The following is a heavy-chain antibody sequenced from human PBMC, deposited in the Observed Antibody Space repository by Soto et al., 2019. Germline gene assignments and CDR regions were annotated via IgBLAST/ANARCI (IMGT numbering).Heavy chain of an antibody. CDR2: IIPIFGTA. J-gene: IGHJ6*02. CDR1: GGTFSSYA. Sequence: QVQLVQSGAEVKKPGSSVKVSCKASGGTFSSYAISWVRQAPGQGLEWMGGIIPIFGTANYAQKFQGRVTITADESAATPYEXLSSLRSEDTAVYYCAREAESYTVVSYYDYYGMDVWGQGTTVTVSS. V-gene: IGHV1-69*12. CDR3: AREAESYTVVSYYDYYGMDV. D-gene: IGHD2-15*01.